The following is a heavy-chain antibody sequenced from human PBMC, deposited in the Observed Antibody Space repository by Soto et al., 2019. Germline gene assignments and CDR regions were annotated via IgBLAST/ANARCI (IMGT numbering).Heavy chain of an antibody. V-gene: IGHV4-61*01. J-gene: IGHJ5*02. CDR2: IYYSGST. CDR1: GGSVSSGSYY. Sequence: SETLSLTCTVSGGSVSSGSYYWSWIRQPPGKGLEWIGYIYYSGSTNYNPSLKSRVTISVDTSKNRFSLKLSSVTAADTAVYYCARGTCSGGSCYSGDWFDPWGQGTLVTVSS. D-gene: IGHD2-15*01. CDR3: ARGTCSGGSCYSGDWFDP.